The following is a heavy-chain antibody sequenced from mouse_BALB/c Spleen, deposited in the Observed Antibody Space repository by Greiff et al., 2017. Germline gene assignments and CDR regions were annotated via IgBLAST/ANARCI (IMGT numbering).Heavy chain of an antibody. D-gene: IGHD1-2*01. CDR3: ASLSLLRLWYFDV. Sequence: EVQVVESGPSLVKPSQTLSLTCSVTGDSITSGYWNWIRKFPGNKLEYMGYISYSGSTYYNPSLKSRISITRDTSKNQYYLQLNSVTTEDTATYYCASLSLLRLWYFDVWGAGTTVTVSS. CDR1: GDSITSGY. J-gene: IGHJ1*01. V-gene: IGHV3-8*02. CDR2: ISYSGST.